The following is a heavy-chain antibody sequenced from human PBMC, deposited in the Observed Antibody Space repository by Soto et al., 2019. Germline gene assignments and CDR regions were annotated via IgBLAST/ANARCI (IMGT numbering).Heavy chain of an antibody. D-gene: IGHD6-19*01. CDR1: GYTFTGYY. J-gene: IGHJ6*02. Sequence: ASVKVSCKASGYTFTGYYMHWVRQAPGQGLEWMGWINPNSGGTNYAQKFQGRVTMTRDTSISTAYMELSRLRSDDTAVYYCARDIAVGEYYYYGMDVWGQGTTVTVSS. CDR3: ARDIAVGEYYYYGMDV. CDR2: INPNSGGT. V-gene: IGHV1-2*02.